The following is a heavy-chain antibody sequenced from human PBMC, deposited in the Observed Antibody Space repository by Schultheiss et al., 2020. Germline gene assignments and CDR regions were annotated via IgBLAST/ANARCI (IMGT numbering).Heavy chain of an antibody. D-gene: IGHD6-19*01. CDR1: GGSISSYY. V-gene: IGHV4-59*01. CDR2: IYYSGST. Sequence: SQTLSLTCTVSGGSISSYYWSWIRQPPGKGLEWIGYIYYSGSTNYNPSLKSRVTISVDTSKNQFSLKLSSVTAADTAVYYCARGTAGWLAWWGQGTLVTVSS. J-gene: IGHJ4*02. CDR3: ARGTAGWLAW.